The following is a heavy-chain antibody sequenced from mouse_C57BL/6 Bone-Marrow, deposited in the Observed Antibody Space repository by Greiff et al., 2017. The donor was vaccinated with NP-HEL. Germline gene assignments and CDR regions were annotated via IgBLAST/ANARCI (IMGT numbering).Heavy chain of an antibody. V-gene: IGHV1-50*01. CDR3: AREGTTVVDFDY. CDR2: IDPSDSYT. D-gene: IGHD1-1*01. CDR1: GYTFTSYW. Sequence: QVQLKQPGAELVKPGASVKLSCKASGYTFTSYWMQWVKQRPGQGLEWIGEIDPSDSYTNYNQKFKGKATLTVDTSSSTAYMQLSSLTSEDSAVYYCAREGTTVVDFDYWGQGTTLTVSS. J-gene: IGHJ2*01.